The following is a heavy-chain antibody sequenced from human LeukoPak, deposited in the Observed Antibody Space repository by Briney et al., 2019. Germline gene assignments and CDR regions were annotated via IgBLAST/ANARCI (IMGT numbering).Heavy chain of an antibody. V-gene: IGHV3-53*01. D-gene: IGHD3-22*01. Sequence: GGSLRLSCAASGFTVSSNYMSWVRQAPGKGLEWVSVIYSGGSTYYAGSVKGRFTISRDNSKNTLYLQMNSLRAEDTAVYYCAHSSGYYGLFDYWGQGTLVTVSS. CDR2: IYSGGST. CDR3: AHSSGYYGLFDY. CDR1: GFTVSSNY. J-gene: IGHJ4*02.